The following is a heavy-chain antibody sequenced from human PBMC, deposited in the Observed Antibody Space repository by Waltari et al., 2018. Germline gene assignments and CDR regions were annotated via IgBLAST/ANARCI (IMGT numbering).Heavy chain of an antibody. Sequence: QVQLQESGPGLVKPSETLSLTCTVSGGSISSYYWSWIRQPPGKGLEWIGYIYYSGSTNYHPSLKSRVTISVDTSKNQFSLKLSSVTAADTAVYYCARYYCSSTSCYAKHNWFDPWGQGTLVTVSS. CDR2: IYYSGST. CDR1: GGSISSYY. D-gene: IGHD2-2*01. J-gene: IGHJ5*02. CDR3: ARYYCSSTSCYAKHNWFDP. V-gene: IGHV4-59*01.